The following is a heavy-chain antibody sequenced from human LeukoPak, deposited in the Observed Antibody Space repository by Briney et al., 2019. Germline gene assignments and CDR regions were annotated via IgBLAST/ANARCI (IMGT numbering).Heavy chain of an antibody. CDR2: INPSSSGT. Sequence: ASLRVSCKASGYIFISYYIRWVRQAPGQGLEWMACINPSSSGTNYADTVKGRVTMTRDNANNSPYVHMNSLRSEDTAVYYCARADWFVGTTQYFDYWGQGDLVTVTS. V-gene: IGHV1-2*02. CDR1: GYIFISYY. D-gene: IGHD1-14*01. J-gene: IGHJ4*02. CDR3: ARADWFVGTTQYFDY.